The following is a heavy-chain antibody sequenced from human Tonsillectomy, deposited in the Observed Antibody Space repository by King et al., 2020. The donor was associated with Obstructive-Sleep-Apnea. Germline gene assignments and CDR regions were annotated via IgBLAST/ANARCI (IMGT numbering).Heavy chain of an antibody. CDR2: IISGGKT. CDR3: AKDIGTTVTRDY. CDR1: GFTFSSYA. Sequence: VQLVESGGGLVQPGGSLKLSCVTSGFTFSSYAMSWVRQAPGKGLEWVSSIISGGKTYYADSVKGRFTISPDNSKNTLYLQMNSRRAEDTAVYYCAKDIGTTVTRDYWGQGTLVTVSS. V-gene: IGHV3-23*04. D-gene: IGHD4-17*01. J-gene: IGHJ4*02.